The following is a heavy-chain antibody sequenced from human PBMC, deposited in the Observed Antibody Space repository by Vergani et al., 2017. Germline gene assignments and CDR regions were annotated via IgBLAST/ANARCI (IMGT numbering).Heavy chain of an antibody. CDR1: GFTLSNYD. D-gene: IGHD2-21*01. CDR3: AKHFRGCGFDY. Sequence: QVQLVESGGGVVQRGGSLRLSCATSGFTLSNYDMQWIRQGPGKGLEFVAFIQFDGSNQYYADSVKGRFTLSRDFSKNTLYLQMNSLRTDDTATYYCAKHFRGCGFDYWGQRTQVIVSS. V-gene: IGHV3-30*02. J-gene: IGHJ4*02. CDR2: IQFDGSNQ.